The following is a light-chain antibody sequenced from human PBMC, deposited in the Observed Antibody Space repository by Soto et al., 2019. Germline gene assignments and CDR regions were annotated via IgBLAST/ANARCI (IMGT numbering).Light chain of an antibody. CDR1: PTIDNK. V-gene: IGKV3-15*01. CDR3: QQYKDWRT. CDR2: GPS. J-gene: IGKJ1*01. Sequence: IVMTQSPDTLSVSPGERATLSCRASPTIDNKLAWYQQRPGQAPRLLIYGPSIRATGIPARFSGSGSGTEFTLTISGLQSEDCGVYYCQQYKDWRTFGQGTNVDIK.